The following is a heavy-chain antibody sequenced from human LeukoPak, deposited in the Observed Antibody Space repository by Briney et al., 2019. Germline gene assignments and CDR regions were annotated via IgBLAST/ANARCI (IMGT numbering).Heavy chain of an antibody. Sequence: SETLSLTCTVSGGSISSYYWSWVRQPPGKGLEWVGYIYYSGSTNYNPSLKSRVTISVDTSKNQFSLKLSSVTAADTAVYYCARETSQKGAHYMDVWGKGTTVTISS. J-gene: IGHJ6*03. CDR1: GGSISSYY. CDR3: ARETSQKGAHYMDV. V-gene: IGHV4-59*01. CDR2: IYYSGST. D-gene: IGHD3-16*01.